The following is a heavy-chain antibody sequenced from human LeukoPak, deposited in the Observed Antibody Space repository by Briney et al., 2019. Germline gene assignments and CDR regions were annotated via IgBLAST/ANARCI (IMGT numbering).Heavy chain of an antibody. CDR1: GGTFSSYA. Sequence: ASVKVSCKASGGTFSSYAISWVRQAPGQGLEWMGGIIPIFGTANYAQKFQGRVTITADKSTSTAYMELSSLRSEDTAVYYCARVRYKRDAFDIWGQGTMVTVSS. V-gene: IGHV1-69*06. CDR2: IIPIFGTA. CDR3: ARVRYKRDAFDI. D-gene: IGHD1-14*01. J-gene: IGHJ3*02.